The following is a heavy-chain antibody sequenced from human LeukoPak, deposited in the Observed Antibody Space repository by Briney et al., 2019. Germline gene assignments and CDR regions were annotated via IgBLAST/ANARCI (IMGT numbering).Heavy chain of an antibody. CDR2: IYSGGTT. Sequence: GGSLRLSCAASGFTVSSNYMSWVRQAQGKGLEWVSVIYSGGTTYYADSVKGRFTISRDNAKNSLYLQMNSLRAEDTAVYYCARQDYGDYEEYWYFDLWGRGTLVTVSS. V-gene: IGHV3-66*04. CDR3: ARQDYGDYEEYWYFDL. D-gene: IGHD4-17*01. J-gene: IGHJ2*01. CDR1: GFTVSSNY.